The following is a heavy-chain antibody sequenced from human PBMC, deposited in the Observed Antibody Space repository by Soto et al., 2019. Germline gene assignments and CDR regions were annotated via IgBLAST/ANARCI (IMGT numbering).Heavy chain of an antibody. D-gene: IGHD6-13*01. V-gene: IGHV3-21*01. CDR3: ATSTWYAFDI. J-gene: IGHJ3*02. Sequence: KPGGSLRIACAASGFTFSNSIINWVRQAPGQGLEWVSSISGSSDFLYYADSVKGRFTISRDTATNSLYLQMNSLRAEDTAVYYCATSTWYAFDIWGQGTMVTVSS. CDR2: ISGSSDFL. CDR1: GFTFSNSI.